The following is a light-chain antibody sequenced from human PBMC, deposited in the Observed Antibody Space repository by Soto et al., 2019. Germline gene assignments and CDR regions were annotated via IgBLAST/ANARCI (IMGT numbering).Light chain of an antibody. CDR1: QSVSSNY. V-gene: IGKV3-20*01. J-gene: IGKJ5*01. CDR2: VAS. CDR3: QQYGSSPIT. Sequence: EIVLTQSPGTLSLSPGERATLSCRASQSVSSNYLAWYQQKPGQAPRVLIYVASSRATGIPDRFRGSGSGTDFTLTIRRLEPEDFAVYYCQQYGSSPITFGQGTRLEIK.